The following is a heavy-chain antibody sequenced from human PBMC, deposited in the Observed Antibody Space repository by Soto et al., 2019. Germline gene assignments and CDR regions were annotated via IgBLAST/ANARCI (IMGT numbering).Heavy chain of an antibody. V-gene: IGHV4-31*03. Sequence: SETLSLTCTVSGGSISSGGYYWSWIRQHPGKGLEWIGYIYYSGSTYYNPSLKSRVTISVDTSKNQFSLKLSSVTAADTAVYYCARDQGDFWSGYSDYYYYGMDVWGQGTTVTVSS. D-gene: IGHD3-3*01. CDR1: GGSISSGGYY. CDR3: ARDQGDFWSGYSDYYYYGMDV. CDR2: IYYSGST. J-gene: IGHJ6*02.